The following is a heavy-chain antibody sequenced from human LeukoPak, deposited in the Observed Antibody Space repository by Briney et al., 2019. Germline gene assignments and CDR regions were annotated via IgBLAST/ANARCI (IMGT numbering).Heavy chain of an antibody. CDR2: INSDGSST. CDR1: GFTFSSYW. V-gene: IGHV3-74*01. CDR3: AKDGSYPGYFDY. Sequence: GGSLRLSCAASGFTFSSYWMHWVRQAPGKGLVWVSRINSDGSSTSYADSVKGRFTISRDNAKNTLYLQMNSLRAEDTAVYYCAKDGSYPGYFDYWGQGTLVTVSS. D-gene: IGHD1-26*01. J-gene: IGHJ4*02.